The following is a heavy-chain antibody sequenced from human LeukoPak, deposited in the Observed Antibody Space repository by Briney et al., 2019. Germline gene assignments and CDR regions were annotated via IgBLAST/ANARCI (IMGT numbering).Heavy chain of an antibody. CDR2: ISGSSSYI. D-gene: IGHD3-22*01. Sequence: PGGSLRLSCAASGFTFSNYYMNWVRQAPGKGLEWVSSISGSSSYIYYADSVKGRFTISRDNAKNSLYLQMNSLRAEDTAVYYCARYVYYYDSSGFDPWGQGTLVTVSS. CDR3: ARYVYYYDSSGFDP. J-gene: IGHJ5*02. CDR1: GFTFSNYY. V-gene: IGHV3-21*01.